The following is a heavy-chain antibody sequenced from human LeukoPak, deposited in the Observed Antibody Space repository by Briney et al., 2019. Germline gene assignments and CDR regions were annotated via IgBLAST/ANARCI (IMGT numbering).Heavy chain of an antibody. D-gene: IGHD5-18*01. CDR1: GFTVSSYW. J-gene: IGHJ4*02. CDR2: IKKDGSAK. CDR3: ARDLSGVAGYTYGRGIDY. Sequence: GGSLRLSCAASGFTVSSYWMSWVRQAPGKGLEWVANIKKDGSAKYYVDSVKGRFTISRDNANASVYLQMNSLRAEDTAVYYCARDLSGVAGYTYGRGIDYWGQGTLVTVSS. V-gene: IGHV3-7*01.